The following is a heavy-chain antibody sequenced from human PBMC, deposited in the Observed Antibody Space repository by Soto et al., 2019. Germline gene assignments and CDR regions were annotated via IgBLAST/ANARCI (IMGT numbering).Heavy chain of an antibody. J-gene: IGHJ4*02. CDR3: AKEYTSTSKGSFDY. CDR2: ITGSGGTT. Sequence: AGGSLRISCAASGFTFSNYSMNWVRQAPGKGLEWVSGITGSGGTTFYADSVKGRFTISRDNSKNTVYLQMNSVRADDTAVYYCAKEYTSTSKGSFDYWGQGALVTVSS. V-gene: IGHV3-23*01. D-gene: IGHD1-26*01. CDR1: GFTFSNYS.